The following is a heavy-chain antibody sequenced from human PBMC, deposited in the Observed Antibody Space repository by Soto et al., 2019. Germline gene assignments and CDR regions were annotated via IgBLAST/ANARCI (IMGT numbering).Heavy chain of an antibody. V-gene: IGHV3-11*01. D-gene: IGHD2-15*01. CDR1: GFTFSDYY. CDR3: ARAGTNCSGGSCYFVPDAFDI. CDR2: ISCSGSTI. J-gene: IGHJ3*02. Sequence: QVQLVESGGGLVKPGGSLRLSCAASGFTFSDYYMSWIRQAPGKGLEWVSYISCSGSTIYYADSVKGRFTISRDNAKNSLYLQMNSLRAEDTAVYYCARAGTNCSGGSCYFVPDAFDIWGQGTMVTVSS.